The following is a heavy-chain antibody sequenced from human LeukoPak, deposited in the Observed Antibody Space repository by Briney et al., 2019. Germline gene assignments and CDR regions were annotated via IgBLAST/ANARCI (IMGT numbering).Heavy chain of an antibody. Sequence: GGSLRLSCAASRFTFSSYVLSWVRPAPGKGLEWVAAISAGGDSTHYADSVKGRFTISRDNSKNTLYLQMNSLRAEDTAIYYGAKGVDIVVLPVAMGYLPFDYWGQGTLVTVSS. V-gene: IGHV3-23*01. CDR2: ISAGGDST. J-gene: IGHJ4*02. CDR1: RFTFSSYV. D-gene: IGHD2-2*01. CDR3: AKGVDIVVLPVAMGYLPFDY.